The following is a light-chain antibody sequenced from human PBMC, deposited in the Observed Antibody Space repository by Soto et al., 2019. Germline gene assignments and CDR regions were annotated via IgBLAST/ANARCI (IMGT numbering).Light chain of an antibody. CDR1: GSSIGTNT. CDR2: GDN. J-gene: IGLJ2*01. CDR3: AAWDGSLNNVL. Sequence: QPVLTQPPSASGTPGQRVTISCSGGGSSIGTNTVNWYRQLPGTAPKLVIFGDNQRPSGVPDRFSGSKSGTSASLAISGLQSEDEADYYCAAWDGSLNNVLFGGGTQLTVL. V-gene: IGLV1-44*01.